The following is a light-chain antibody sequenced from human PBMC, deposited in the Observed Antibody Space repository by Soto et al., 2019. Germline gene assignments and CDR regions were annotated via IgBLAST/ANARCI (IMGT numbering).Light chain of an antibody. Sequence: EIVLTQSPVTVSLSPGERATLSCRASQSVGASLAWYQQKPGQAPRLLIYDASNRATGIPVRFRGSGSGTDVTLTISSLEPEDFAVYYWQQRSNWPPYTFGQGTKLEIK. V-gene: IGKV3-11*01. CDR3: QQRSNWPPYT. CDR1: QSVGAS. CDR2: DAS. J-gene: IGKJ2*01.